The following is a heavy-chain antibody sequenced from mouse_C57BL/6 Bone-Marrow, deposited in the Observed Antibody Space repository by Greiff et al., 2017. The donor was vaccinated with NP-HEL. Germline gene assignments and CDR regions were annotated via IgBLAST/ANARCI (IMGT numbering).Heavy chain of an antibody. CDR2: IDPNSGGT. J-gene: IGHJ1*03. CDR3: ARRDGYYAPYFDF. V-gene: IGHV1-72*01. CDR1: GYTFTSYW. D-gene: IGHD2-3*01. Sequence: QVQLQQPGAELVKPGASVKLSCKASGYTFTSYWMHWVKQRPGRGLEWIGRIDPNSGGTKYNEKFKSKATLTADKPSTTAYMQLSILTSEASAVYSCARRDGYYAPYFDFWGTGTTLTVSS.